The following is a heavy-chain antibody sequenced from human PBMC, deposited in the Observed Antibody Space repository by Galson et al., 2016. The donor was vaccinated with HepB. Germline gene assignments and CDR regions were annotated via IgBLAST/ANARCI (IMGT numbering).Heavy chain of an antibody. Sequence: SLRLSCAASGFAFTNYAIHWVRQAPGKGLEWVAVISYDGSYKSYADSVKGRFTISRDNSENTLYLQMNSLRAKDTAVYYCAKDVGPLGWDGGYFDHWGQGILVTVSS. J-gene: IGHJ4*02. CDR1: GFAFTNYA. CDR3: AKDVGPLGWDGGYFDH. D-gene: IGHD4-23*01. CDR2: ISYDGSYK. V-gene: IGHV3-30*18.